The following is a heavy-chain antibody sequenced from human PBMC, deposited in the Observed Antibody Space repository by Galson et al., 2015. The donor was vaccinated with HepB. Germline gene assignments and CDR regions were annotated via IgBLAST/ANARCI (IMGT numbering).Heavy chain of an antibody. CDR1: GFTFSSPA. Sequence: SLSLSCAASGFTFSSPAMRWVRQAPGNGLEWVSAISGSGSSTYYADSVKGRFTISRDNSKNTLYLQMNSLRAEDTAVYYCAKGGASGNYFEYWGQGTLVTVAS. CDR3: AKGGASGNYFEY. CDR2: ISGSGSST. V-gene: IGHV3-23*01. J-gene: IGHJ4*02. D-gene: IGHD1-26*01.